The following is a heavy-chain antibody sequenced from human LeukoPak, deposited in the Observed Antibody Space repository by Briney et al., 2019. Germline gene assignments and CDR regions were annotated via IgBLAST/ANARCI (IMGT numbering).Heavy chain of an antibody. V-gene: IGHV3-21*01. CDR1: GFTFSSYS. D-gene: IGHD3-16*02. Sequence: GGSLRLSCAASGFTFSSYSMNWVRQAPGKGLEWVSSISSSSSYIYYADSVKGRFTISRDNAKNSLYLQMNSLRAEDTAVYYCARSRGLRLGKLSSENDYWGQGTLVTVSS. CDR3: ARSRGLRLGKLSSENDY. CDR2: ISSSSSYI. J-gene: IGHJ4*02.